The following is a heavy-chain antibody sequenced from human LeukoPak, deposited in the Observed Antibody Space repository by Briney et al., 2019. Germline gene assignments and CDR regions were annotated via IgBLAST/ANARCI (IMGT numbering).Heavy chain of an antibody. CDR3: ARDGGDGYNSRGAFDI. D-gene: IGHD5-24*01. V-gene: IGHV3-21*01. CDR2: ISSSSSYI. J-gene: IGHJ3*02. Sequence: GGSLRLSCAASGFTLSRYSMNWVRQAPGKGLEWVSSISSSSSYIYYADSVKGRFTISRDNAKNSLYLQMNSLRAEDTAVYYCARDGGDGYNSRGAFDIWGQGTMVTVSS. CDR1: GFTLSRYS.